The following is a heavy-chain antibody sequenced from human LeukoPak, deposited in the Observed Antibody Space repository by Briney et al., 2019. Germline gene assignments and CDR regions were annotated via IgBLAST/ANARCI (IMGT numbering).Heavy chain of an antibody. CDR3: ARRGNAEY. J-gene: IGHJ4*02. D-gene: IGHD1-1*01. V-gene: IGHV3-48*01. CDR2: ISSSSSTI. Sequence: PGGSLRLSCAASGFTVNNNRMGWVRQAPGKGLEWVSYISSSSSTIYYADSVKGRFTISRDNAKNSLYLQMNSLRAEDTAVYYCARRGNAEYWGQGTLVTVSS. CDR1: GFTVNNNR.